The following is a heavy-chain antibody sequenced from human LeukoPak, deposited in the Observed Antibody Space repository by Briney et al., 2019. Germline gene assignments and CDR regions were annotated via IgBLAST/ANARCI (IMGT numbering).Heavy chain of an antibody. V-gene: IGHV3-33*01. CDR2: IWYDGSNK. J-gene: IGHJ6*03. Sequence: GGSLRLSCAASGFTFRSYGMHWVRQAPGKGLEWVAVIWYDGSNKYYADSVKGRFTISRDNSKNTLYLQMNSLRAEDTAVYYCARDALRGPYYYYYMDVWGKGTTVTVSS. CDR1: GFTFRSYG. CDR3: ARDALRGPYYYYYMDV. D-gene: IGHD3-16*01.